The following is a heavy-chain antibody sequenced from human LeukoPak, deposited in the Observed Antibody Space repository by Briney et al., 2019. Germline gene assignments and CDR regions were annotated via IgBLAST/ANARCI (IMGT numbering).Heavy chain of an antibody. Sequence: GRSLSLSCAASGFTFDDYAMHWVRQIPGKGLEWVSGISWNSASIGYADSVKCRFTISRDNAKNSLYLQMNSLRGEDTALYYCAKAFRTNSNYYCGLDVWGQGTTVTVSS. CDR3: AKAFRTNSNYYCGLDV. D-gene: IGHD2-8*01. J-gene: IGHJ6*02. CDR1: GFTFDDYA. V-gene: IGHV3-9*01. CDR2: ISWNSASI.